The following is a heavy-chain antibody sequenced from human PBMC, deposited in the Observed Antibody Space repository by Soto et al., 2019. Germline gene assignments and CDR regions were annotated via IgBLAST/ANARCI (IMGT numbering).Heavy chain of an antibody. CDR3: ARGGAHTAMANEY. V-gene: IGHV3-13*05. J-gene: IGHJ4*02. CDR1: GFSFSDYD. Sequence: PGGSLRLSCTASGFSFSDYDMHWGRQAPGKGLEWVSTIGAARDPYYTGSVKHRFTISRENARNSMFLQMNSVTVGDTAVYYCARGGAHTAMANEYWGQGALVTVSS. CDR2: IGAARDP. D-gene: IGHD5-18*01.